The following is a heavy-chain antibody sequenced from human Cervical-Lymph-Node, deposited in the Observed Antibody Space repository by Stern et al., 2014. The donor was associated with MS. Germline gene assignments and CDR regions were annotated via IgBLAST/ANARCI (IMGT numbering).Heavy chain of an antibody. J-gene: IGHJ3*01. D-gene: IGHD5-24*01. CDR3: ARGFLHNSFDL. V-gene: IGHV3-48*02. CDR2: ISSEGDTI. Sequence: EVQLVESGGGLVQPGGSLRLTCVGSEFVFRRSSMDWVRPAPGKGLEWLSFISSEGDTIYYADSVRGRFTISRDDDKNSIFLQMTNLRDEDAAVYYCARGFLHNSFDLWGLGTVVTVSS. CDR1: EFVFRRSS.